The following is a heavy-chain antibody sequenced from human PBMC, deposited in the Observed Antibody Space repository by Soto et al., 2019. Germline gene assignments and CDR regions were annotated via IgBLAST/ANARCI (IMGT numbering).Heavy chain of an antibody. CDR3: ARSGGRRGWDDPEDY. Sequence: QVQLVQSGAEVKKPGASVKVSCEASGYSFTSYAFSWVRQAPGQGLEWMGWISAYNGKTNYAQKLQGRVTMTTDASTTTGYMELRSLSSDDTAVYYCARSGGRRGWDDPEDYWGQGTLVTVSS. CDR1: GYSFTSYA. CDR2: ISAYNGKT. D-gene: IGHD6-19*01. V-gene: IGHV1-18*04. J-gene: IGHJ4*02.